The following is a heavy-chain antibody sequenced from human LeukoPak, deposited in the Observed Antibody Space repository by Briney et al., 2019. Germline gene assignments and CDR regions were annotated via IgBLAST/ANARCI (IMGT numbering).Heavy chain of an antibody. CDR3: ARARATRRTFYYYYYMDV. D-gene: IGHD1-26*01. V-gene: IGHV4-34*01. CDR1: GGSFSGYY. CDR2: INHSGST. J-gene: IGHJ6*03. Sequence: PPETLSLTCAVYGGSFSGYYWSWIRQPPGKGLEWIGEINHSGSTNYNPSLKSRVTISVDTSKNQFSLQLNSVTPEDTAVYYCARARATRRTFYYYYYMDVWGKGTTVTVSS.